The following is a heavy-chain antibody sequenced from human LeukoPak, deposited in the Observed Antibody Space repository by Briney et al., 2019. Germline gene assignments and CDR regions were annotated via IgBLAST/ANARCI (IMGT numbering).Heavy chain of an antibody. CDR2: IYRGGST. D-gene: IGHD2-15*01. CDR3: AKGRAVEVVAAFNY. Sequence: GGSLRLSCAASGLTVSSNYMSWVRQAPGKGLEWVSLIYRGGSTYYADSVKGRFTISRDNSKNTLYLQMNSLRAEDTAVYYCAKGRAVEVVAAFNYWGQGTVVTVSS. V-gene: IGHV3-53*01. J-gene: IGHJ4*02. CDR1: GLTVSSNY.